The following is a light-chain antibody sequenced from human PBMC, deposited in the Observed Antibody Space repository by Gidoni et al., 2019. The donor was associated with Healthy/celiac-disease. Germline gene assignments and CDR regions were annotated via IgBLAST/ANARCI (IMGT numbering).Light chain of an antibody. V-gene: IGKV1-39*01. CDR3: QQSYSTLGT. Sequence: IQMTQSPSSLSASVGDRVTITCRASQSISSYLNWYQQKPGNAPKLLIYAASSLQSGVPSRFSGSGSGTDFTLTISSLQPEDFATYYCQQSYSTLGTFGQGTKVEIK. CDR2: AAS. J-gene: IGKJ1*01. CDR1: QSISSY.